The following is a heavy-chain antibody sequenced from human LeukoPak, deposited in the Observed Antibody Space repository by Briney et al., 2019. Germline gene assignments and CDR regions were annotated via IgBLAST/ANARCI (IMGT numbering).Heavy chain of an antibody. CDR2: IRRDASVK. CDR3: ARLSGDITVLDL. J-gene: IGHJ4*02. D-gene: IGHD1-26*01. CDR1: GFIFSSCW. Sequence: PGGSLRLSCAASGFIFSSCWMSWVHQAPGKGLEWVASIRRDASVKKYVDSVQGRFSVSRDNAKNSLYLQMDSLRVDDTAVYYCARLSGDITVLDLWGQGTLVTVSS. V-gene: IGHV3-7*01.